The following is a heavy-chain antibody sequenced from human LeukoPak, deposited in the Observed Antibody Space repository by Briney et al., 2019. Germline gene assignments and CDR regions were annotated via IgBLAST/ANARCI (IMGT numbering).Heavy chain of an antibody. CDR2: FDPEDGET. CDR1: GYTLTELS. V-gene: IGHV1-24*01. J-gene: IGHJ4*02. CDR3: ATETRGRIALWFGESERFDY. Sequence: ASVKVSRKVSGYTLTELSMHWVRQAPGKGLEWMGGFDPEDGETIYAQKFQGRVTMTEDTSTDTAYMELSSLRSEDTAVYYCATETRGRIALWFGESERFDYWGQGTLVTVSS. D-gene: IGHD3-10*01.